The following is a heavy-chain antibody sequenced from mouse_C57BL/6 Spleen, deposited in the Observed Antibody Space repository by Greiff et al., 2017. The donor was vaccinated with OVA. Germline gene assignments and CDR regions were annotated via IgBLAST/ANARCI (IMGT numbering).Heavy chain of an antibody. J-gene: IGHJ2*01. CDR3: AVTTVPYYFDY. V-gene: IGHV1-26*01. D-gene: IGHD1-1*01. Sequence: VQLQQSGPELVKPGASVKISCKASGYTFTDYYMNWVKQSHGKSLEWIGDINPNNGGTSYNQKFKGKATLTVDKSSSTAYMELRSLTSEDSAVYYCAVTTVPYYFDYWGQGTTLTVSS. CDR2: INPNNGGT. CDR1: GYTFTDYY.